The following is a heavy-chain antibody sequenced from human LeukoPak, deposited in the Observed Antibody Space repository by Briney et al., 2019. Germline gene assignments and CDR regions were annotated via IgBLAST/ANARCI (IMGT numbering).Heavy chain of an antibody. CDR3: GKTTAGSPTAAGLDY. Sequence: GGSLRLSCAASGFTFSSYGMYWVRQAPGKGLEWVSYISFSGSNVDYADSVKGRFTISRDNSKSTLFLQMNSLRTEDTAVYYCGKTTAGSPTAAGLDYWGQGTLVTVSS. CDR2: ISFSGSNV. CDR1: GFTFSSYG. V-gene: IGHV3-30*02. J-gene: IGHJ4*02. D-gene: IGHD4-17*01.